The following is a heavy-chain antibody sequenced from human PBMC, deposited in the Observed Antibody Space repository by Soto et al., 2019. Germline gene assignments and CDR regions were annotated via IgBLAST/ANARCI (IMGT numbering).Heavy chain of an antibody. CDR3: AKGGPEPDPDSSSWYYFDY. CDR1: GFTFDDYA. CDR2: SSWNSGSI. J-gene: IGHJ4*02. D-gene: IGHD6-13*01. Sequence: EVQLVESGGGLVQPGRSLRLSCAASGFTFDDYAMHWVRQAPGKGLEWVSGSSWNSGSIGYADSVKGRFTISRDNAKNSLYLQMNSLRAEDTALYYCAKGGPEPDPDSSSWYYFDYWGQGTLVTVSS. V-gene: IGHV3-9*01.